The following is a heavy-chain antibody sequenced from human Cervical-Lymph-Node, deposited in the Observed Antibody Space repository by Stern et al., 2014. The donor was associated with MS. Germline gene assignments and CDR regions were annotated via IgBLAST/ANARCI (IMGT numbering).Heavy chain of an antibody. V-gene: IGHV5-51*03. CDR1: GYTFTNNW. CDR3: AKPPPRRKWDDPNYGMDV. CDR2: IYPDDSDI. D-gene: IGHD1-1*01. J-gene: IGHJ6*02. Sequence: VQLVQSGAEVKKPGESLKISCKGSGYTFTNNWIAWVRQMPGKGLAWMGIIYPDDSDIRYSPSLQGQVTISADKSSSPAYLQWSSLKAADSAVYYCAKPPPRRKWDDPNYGMDVWGQGTTVTVSS.